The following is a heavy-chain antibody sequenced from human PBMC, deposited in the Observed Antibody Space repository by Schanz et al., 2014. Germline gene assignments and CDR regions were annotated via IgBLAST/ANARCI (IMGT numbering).Heavy chain of an antibody. CDR2: VSYSGST. J-gene: IGHJ4*02. CDR3: ELITLDRGVRNDY. CDR1: GGSISSGTYY. V-gene: IGHV4-31*03. Sequence: QVQLQESGPGLVKPSQTLSLTCTVSGGSISSGTYYWSWIRQHPGKGLEWIGYVSYSGSTYYNPSLKSRLTISADTSKNQFSLKLSSVTAADTAVFYCELITLDRGVRNDYWGQGTLVSVSS. D-gene: IGHD3-10*01.